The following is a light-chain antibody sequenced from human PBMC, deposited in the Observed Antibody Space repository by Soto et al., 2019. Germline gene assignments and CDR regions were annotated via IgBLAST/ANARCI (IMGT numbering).Light chain of an antibody. CDR2: EGI. CDR1: SSNIGGYNV. J-gene: IGLJ1*01. Sequence: QSVLTQPASVSGSPGQSITISCSGTSSNIGGYNVVSWYQQHPGKAPKVIVYEGIKRPSGVSDRFSGSTSGSTASLTISGLQAEDQAEYYCSSYTSSSTLFGTGTKVTVL. CDR3: SSYTSSSTL. V-gene: IGLV2-14*02.